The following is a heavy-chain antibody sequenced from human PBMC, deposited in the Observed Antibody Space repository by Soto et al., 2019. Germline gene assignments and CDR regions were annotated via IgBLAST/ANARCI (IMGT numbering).Heavy chain of an antibody. CDR2: INPNSGGT. CDR1: GYTFTGYY. CDR3: ARDANYCSSTSCYDGGTYYYGMDV. V-gene: IGHV1-2*04. D-gene: IGHD2-2*01. J-gene: IGHJ6*02. Sequence: ASVKVSCKASGYTFTGYYMHWVRQAPGQGLEWMGWINPNSGGTNYAQKFQGWVTMTRDTSISTAYMELSRLRSDDTAVYYCARDANYCSSTSCYDGGTYYYGMDVWGQGTTVTVSS.